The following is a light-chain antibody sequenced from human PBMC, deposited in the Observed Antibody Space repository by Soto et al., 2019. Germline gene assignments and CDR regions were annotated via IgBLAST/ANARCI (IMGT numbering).Light chain of an antibody. CDR2: RAS. CDR1: QSVSGY. Sequence: EIVLTQSPATLSLSPGEGATLSCRASQSVSGYLAWYQQTPGQAPRLLIYRASNRATGIPARFSGGGSGTEFTLTIRSLQSEDFAVYYCQQYNNWPLTFGGGTKLEIK. J-gene: IGKJ4*01. V-gene: IGKV3-15*01. CDR3: QQYNNWPLT.